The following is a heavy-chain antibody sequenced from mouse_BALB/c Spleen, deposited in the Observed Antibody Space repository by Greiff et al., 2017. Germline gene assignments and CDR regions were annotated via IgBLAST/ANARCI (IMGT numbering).Heavy chain of an antibody. V-gene: IGHV1-55*01. CDR1: GYNFTSYW. Sequence: QVQLQQPGAELVKPGTSVKLSCKASGYNFTSYWINWVKLRPGQGLEWIGDIYPGSGSTNYNEKFKSKATPTVDTSSSTAYMQLSSLASEDSALYYCAREGSSYYAMDYWGQGTSVTVSS. J-gene: IGHJ4*01. D-gene: IGHD1-1*01. CDR2: IYPGSGST. CDR3: AREGSSYYAMDY.